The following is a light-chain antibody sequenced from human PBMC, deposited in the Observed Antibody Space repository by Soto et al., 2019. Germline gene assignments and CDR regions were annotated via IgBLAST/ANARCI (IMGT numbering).Light chain of an antibody. CDR1: QGISSY. CDR2: AAS. J-gene: IGKJ4*01. CDR3: QQYYSYPLT. Sequence: AIRMTQSPSSFSASTGDRVTITCRARQGISSYLAWYQQKPGKAPKLLIYAASTLQSGVPSRFSVSGSGTDFTLTISCLQSEDFATYYCQQYYSYPLTFGGGTKVEIK. V-gene: IGKV1-8*01.